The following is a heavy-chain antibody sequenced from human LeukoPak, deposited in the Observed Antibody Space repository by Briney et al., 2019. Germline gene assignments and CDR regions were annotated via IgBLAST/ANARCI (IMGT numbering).Heavy chain of an antibody. J-gene: IGHJ4*02. CDR1: GDSVSSNSAA. V-gene: IGHV6-1*01. Sequence: SQTLSLTCAISGDSVSSNSAAWDWIRQSPSSGLEWLGRTYYRSKWYNDYAVSVKSRITINPDTSKNQFSLQLNSVTPEDTAVYYCASSDEAAAGLGYWGQGTLVTVSS. D-gene: IGHD6-13*01. CDR3: ASSDEAAAGLGY. CDR2: TYYRSKWYN.